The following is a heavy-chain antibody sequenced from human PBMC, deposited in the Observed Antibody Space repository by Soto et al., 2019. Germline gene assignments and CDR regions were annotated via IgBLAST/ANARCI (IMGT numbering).Heavy chain of an antibody. CDR1: GGTFSSYT. J-gene: IGHJ6*03. Sequence: SVKVSCKASGGTFSSYTISWVRQAPGQGLEWMGRIILILGIANYAQKLQGRVTITTDKSTSTAYIELSSMRSEDTDVYNCTREVQARDTAMRTYYFYFMDVWGKGTTVTVSS. V-gene: IGHV1-69*04. D-gene: IGHD5-18*01. CDR2: IILILGIA. CDR3: TREVQARDTAMRTYYFYFMDV.